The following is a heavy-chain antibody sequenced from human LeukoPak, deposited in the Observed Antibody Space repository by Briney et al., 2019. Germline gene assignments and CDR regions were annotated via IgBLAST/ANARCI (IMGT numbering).Heavy chain of an antibody. Sequence: GGSLRLSCAASGFTFSDYYMSWIRQAPGKGLEWVSYISSGSSYTNYADSVKGRFTISRDNAKSALYLQMNSLRAEDTALYYCARARGPDYWGQGTLLTVSS. D-gene: IGHD3-10*01. CDR1: GFTFSDYY. J-gene: IGHJ4*02. CDR3: ARARGPDY. V-gene: IGHV3-11*03. CDR2: ISSGSSYT.